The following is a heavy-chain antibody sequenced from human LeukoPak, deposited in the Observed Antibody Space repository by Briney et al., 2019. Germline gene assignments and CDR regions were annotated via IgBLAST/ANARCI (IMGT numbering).Heavy chain of an antibody. J-gene: IGHJ4*02. Sequence: ASVTVSCKASGYTFTGYYMHWVRQAPGQGLEWMGRINPNNGATNYAQKLQGRVTITGDTSISTAYMELSSLRSDDTAVYYCTRESGSYHGNDYWGQGTLATVSS. CDR2: INPNNGAT. CDR3: TRESGSYHGNDY. D-gene: IGHD1-26*01. V-gene: IGHV1-2*06. CDR1: GYTFTGYY.